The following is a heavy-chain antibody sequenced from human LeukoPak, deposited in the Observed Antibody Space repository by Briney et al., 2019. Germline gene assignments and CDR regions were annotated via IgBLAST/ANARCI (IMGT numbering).Heavy chain of an antibody. CDR2: IYPGDSDT. CDR3: ARQYYYDSSGYYPDWFDP. J-gene: IGHJ5*02. V-gene: IGHV5-51*01. Sequence: GESLKISCKGSGYSFTSYWIGWMRQMPGKGLEWMGIIYPGDSDTRYSPSFQGQVTISADKSISTAYLQWSSLKASDTAMYYCARQYYYDSSGYYPDWFDPWGQGTLVTVSS. D-gene: IGHD3-22*01. CDR1: GYSFTSYW.